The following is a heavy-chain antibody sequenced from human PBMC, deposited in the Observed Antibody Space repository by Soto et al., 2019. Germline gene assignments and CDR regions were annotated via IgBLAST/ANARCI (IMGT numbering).Heavy chain of an antibody. J-gene: IGHJ6*02. CDR1: GGTFNSYA. D-gene: IGHD6-6*01. V-gene: IGHV1-69*06. CDR2: IIPIFGTA. CDR3: ARGPGVYSSSGTLYYYYGMDV. Sequence: QVQLVQSGAEVKKPGSSVKVSCKASGGTFNSYAISWVRQAPGQGLEWMGGIIPIFGTANYAQKFQGRVTITADKSTSTAYMELSSLRSEDTAVYYCARGPGVYSSSGTLYYYYGMDVWGQGTTVTVSS.